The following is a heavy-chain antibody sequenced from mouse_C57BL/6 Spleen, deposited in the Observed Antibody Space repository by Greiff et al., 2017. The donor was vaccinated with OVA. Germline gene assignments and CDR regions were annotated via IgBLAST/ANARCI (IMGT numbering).Heavy chain of an antibody. CDR1: GYTFTSYW. J-gene: IGHJ2*01. V-gene: IGHV1-64*01. D-gene: IGHD6-1*01. CDR3: ARSLCGRSPYFDY. CDR2: IHPNSGST. Sequence: QVQLQQPGAELVKPGASVKLSCKASGYTFTSYWMNWVKQRPGQGLEWIGMIHPNSGSTNYNEKFKSKATLTVDKSSSTAYMQLSSLTSEDSAVYYCARSLCGRSPYFDYWGQGTTLTVSS.